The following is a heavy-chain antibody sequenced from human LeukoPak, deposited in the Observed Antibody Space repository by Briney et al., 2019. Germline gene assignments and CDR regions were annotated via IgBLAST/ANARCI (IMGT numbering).Heavy chain of an antibody. Sequence: GGSLRLSCAASGFTFSSYSMNWVRQAPGKGLEWVSGINWNGGSTYYRDSVKGRFTISRDNAKNSLYLQMNSLRAEDTALYYCARVKGSGYRNSIDYWGQGTLVTVSS. CDR3: ARVKGSGYRNSIDY. CDR2: INWNGGST. CDR1: GFTFSSYS. J-gene: IGHJ4*02. D-gene: IGHD3-3*01. V-gene: IGHV3-20*04.